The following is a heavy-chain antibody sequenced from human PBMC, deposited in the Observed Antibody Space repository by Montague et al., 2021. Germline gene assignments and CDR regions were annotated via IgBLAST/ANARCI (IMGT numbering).Heavy chain of an antibody. CDR1: VDSFTDYY. CDR2: TNHRGTT. J-gene: IGHJ4*02. D-gene: IGHD1-26*01. V-gene: IGHV4-34*01. CDR3: VAIKWERQTRNYFEQ. Sequence: SETLSLTCDIYVDSFTDYYWGWIRQTPGKGLEWIGETNHRGTTKSNPSLKTRVSLSLDTSKNQLSLTLQSVTAADTAAYYRVAIKWERQTRNYFEQWGPGILVSVSS.